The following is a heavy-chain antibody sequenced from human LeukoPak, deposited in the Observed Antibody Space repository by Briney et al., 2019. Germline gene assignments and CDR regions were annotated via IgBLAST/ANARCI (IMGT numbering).Heavy chain of an antibody. V-gene: IGHV4-4*07. CDR1: GGSISSYY. D-gene: IGHD4-17*01. CDR3: ARDFPVRHHGDYVPPAFDI. CDR2: IYTSGST. J-gene: IGHJ3*02. Sequence: KSSETLSLTCTVCGGSISSYYWSWIRQPAGKGLEWIGRIYTSGSTNYNPSLKSRVTMSVDTSKNQFSLKLSSVTAADTAVYYCARDFPVRHHGDYVPPAFDIWGQGTMVTVSS.